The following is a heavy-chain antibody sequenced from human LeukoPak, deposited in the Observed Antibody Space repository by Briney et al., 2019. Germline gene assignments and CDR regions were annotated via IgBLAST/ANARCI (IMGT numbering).Heavy chain of an antibody. D-gene: IGHD1-26*01. Sequence: SETLSLTCTVSGCSISSSGYYWGWIRQPPGKGLEWIGSSYHSWSTYYNPSLKSRVTISVLTSKNKFSLKLSSVTAADAAVYYCARHGYGGTYYDYWGQGTLVTVSS. CDR2: SYHSWST. J-gene: IGHJ4*02. V-gene: IGHV4-39*01. CDR3: ARHGYGGTYYDY. CDR1: GCSISSSGYY.